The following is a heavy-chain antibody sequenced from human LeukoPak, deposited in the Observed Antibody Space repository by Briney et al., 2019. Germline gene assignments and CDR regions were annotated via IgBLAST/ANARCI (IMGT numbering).Heavy chain of an antibody. CDR2: ISYDGSHK. CDR3: AREDSEGGPNWFDP. CDR1: GFTFSGYG. Sequence: GGSLRLSCAASGFTFSGYGMHWVRLAPGKGLEWVAVISYDGSHKYYADSVQGRLTISRDNSKNTLYLQMNSLRAEDTAVYFCAREDSEGGPNWFDPWGQGTLVTVSS. J-gene: IGHJ5*02. D-gene: IGHD1-14*01. V-gene: IGHV3-30*03.